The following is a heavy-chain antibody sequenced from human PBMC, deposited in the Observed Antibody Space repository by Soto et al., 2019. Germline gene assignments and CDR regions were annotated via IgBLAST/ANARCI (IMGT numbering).Heavy chain of an antibody. J-gene: IGHJ6*02. CDR3: ARSWSGSTSGRVDV. CDR2: ISWNGYSI. CDR1: GFNFDDHV. V-gene: IGHV3-9*01. Sequence: EVQLVESGGALVQPGRSPRLSCVASGFNFDDHVMHWVRQVPGKGLEWVGHISWNGYSIGYGGSVRGRFIISRDNAKNTLYLQMNSLRPEDTALYYCARSWSGSTSGRVDVWGQGTTVTVSS. D-gene: IGHD3-3*01.